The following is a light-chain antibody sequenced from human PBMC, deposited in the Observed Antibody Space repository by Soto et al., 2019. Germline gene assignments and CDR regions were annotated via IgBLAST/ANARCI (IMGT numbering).Light chain of an antibody. V-gene: IGLV2-14*01. J-gene: IGLJ1*01. CDR3: SSYTSISTYV. CDR2: DVT. CDR1: SSDVGGYNF. Sequence: QSVLTQAASVSGSPGQSITISCTGTSSDVGGYNFVSWYQQHPDKAPKLMIYDVTNRPSGVSNRFSGSKSSNTASLTISGLQAEDEADYYCSSYTSISTYVFGTGTKVTVL.